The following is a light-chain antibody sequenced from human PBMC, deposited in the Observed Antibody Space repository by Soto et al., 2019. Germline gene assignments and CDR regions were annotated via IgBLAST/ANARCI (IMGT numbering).Light chain of an antibody. Sequence: DIQMTQSPSSLSASVGDRVTITCRASQSISSYLNWYQQKPGKAPKLLIYAASSLQSGVPSRFSGSGSGTDFTLTISSLQPEDFATYYCQQSYSTPPTFGQGTQVDIX. CDR1: QSISSY. CDR3: QQSYSTPPT. V-gene: IGKV1-39*01. J-gene: IGKJ1*01. CDR2: AAS.